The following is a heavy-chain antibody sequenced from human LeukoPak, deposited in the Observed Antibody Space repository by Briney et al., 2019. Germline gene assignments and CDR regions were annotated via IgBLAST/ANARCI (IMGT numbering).Heavy chain of an antibody. Sequence: GGSLRLSCAASGFTVSSNYMSWVRQAPGKGLEWVSVIYSGGSRYYADSVKGRFTISRDNAKNSLYLQMNSLRAEDTAVYYCASQIPFYCSAGSCSSYWGQGTLVTVSS. CDR2: IYSGGSR. CDR3: ASQIPFYCSAGSCSSY. CDR1: GFTVSSNY. V-gene: IGHV3-53*01. J-gene: IGHJ4*02. D-gene: IGHD2-15*01.